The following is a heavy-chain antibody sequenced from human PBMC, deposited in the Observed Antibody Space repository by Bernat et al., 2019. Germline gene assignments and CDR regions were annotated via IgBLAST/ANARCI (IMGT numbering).Heavy chain of an antibody. J-gene: IGHJ6*03. Sequence: QVQLVESGGGVVQPGRSLRLSCAASGFTFSSYGMHWVRQAPGKGLEWVAVIWYDGSNKYYADSVKGRFTISRDNSKTTLYLQRNSLRAEDTAVYYCAREVPYYYYIDVWGKGTTVTVSS. CDR2: IWYDGSNK. CDR3: AREVPYYYYIDV. D-gene: IGHD1-1*01. V-gene: IGHV3-33*01. CDR1: GFTFSSYG.